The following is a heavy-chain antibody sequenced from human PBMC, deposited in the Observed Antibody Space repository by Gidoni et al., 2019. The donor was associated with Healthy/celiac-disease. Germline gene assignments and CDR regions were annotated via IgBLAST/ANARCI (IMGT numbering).Heavy chain of an antibody. J-gene: IGHJ4*02. V-gene: IGHV3-9*01. CDR2: ISRNSDDI. D-gene: IGHD1-26*01. CDR3: AKGGSYSLRNDFDY. Sequence: EVQLVESGGGLVQPGRSLRLSCAASGFTFYDYAMHWVRQAPGKGLEWVSGISRNSDDIGYADSVKGRFTISRDNAKNSLSLQMNSLRAEDAALYYCAKGGSYSLRNDFDYWGQGTLVTVSS. CDR1: GFTFYDYA.